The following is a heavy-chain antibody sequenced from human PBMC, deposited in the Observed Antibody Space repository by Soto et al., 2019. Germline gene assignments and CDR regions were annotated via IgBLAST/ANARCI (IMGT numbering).Heavy chain of an antibody. D-gene: IGHD2-8*01. CDR3: ARDPYHVLMVNAPNLYGMDV. CDR1: GYTFTSYG. J-gene: IGHJ6*02. Sequence: ASVKVSCKASGYTFTSYGITWVRQAPGQGLEWMGWISAYNGNTDYAQKLQGRVIVTTDTSTSTAYMELRSLRSDDTAVYYCARDPYHVLMVNAPNLYGMDVWGQGTTVTVSS. CDR2: ISAYNGNT. V-gene: IGHV1-18*01.